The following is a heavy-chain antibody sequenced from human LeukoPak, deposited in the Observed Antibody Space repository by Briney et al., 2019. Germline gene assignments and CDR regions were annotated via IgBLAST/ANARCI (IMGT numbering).Heavy chain of an antibody. V-gene: IGHV1-18*01. J-gene: IGHJ4*02. CDR3: ARVHYDILTGYSYFDY. Sequence: ASVKLSCKASGYTFTSYGISWVRQAPGQGLEWIGWISAYNDNTNYAQKLQGRVTMTTDTSTSTVYMELRSLRSDDTAVYYCARVHYDILTGYSYFDYWGQGTLVTVSS. D-gene: IGHD3-9*01. CDR1: GYTFTSYG. CDR2: ISAYNDNT.